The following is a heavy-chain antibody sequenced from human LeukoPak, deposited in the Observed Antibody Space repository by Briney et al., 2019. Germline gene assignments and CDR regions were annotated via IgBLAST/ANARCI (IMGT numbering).Heavy chain of an antibody. V-gene: IGHV4-4*07. CDR2: IYTSGST. D-gene: IGHD3-3*01. CDR3: ARDRVLRFLESVSLDAFDI. Sequence: KSSETLSLTCTVSGGSISSYYWSWIRQPAGKGLEWIGRIYTSGSTNYNPSLKSRVTMSVDTSKNQFSLKLSSVTAADTAVYYCARDRVLRFLESVSLDAFDIWGQGTMVTVSS. CDR1: GGSISSYY. J-gene: IGHJ3*02.